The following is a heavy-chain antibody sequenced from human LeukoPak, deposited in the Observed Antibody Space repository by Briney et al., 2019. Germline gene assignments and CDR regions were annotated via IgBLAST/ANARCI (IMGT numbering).Heavy chain of an antibody. CDR3: ASGSYHSGDK. D-gene: IGHD6-19*01. CDR2: IAGDGGGT. V-gene: IGHV3-74*01. Sequence: PGGSLRLSCAASGFTFSTSWMFCVRQAPGKGLAWVSRIAGDGGGTNYADSVKGRFTVSRDNAMNTLYLQMNSLRAEDTAVYYCASGSYHSGDKWGQGTLVTVSS. CDR1: GFTFSTSW. J-gene: IGHJ4*02.